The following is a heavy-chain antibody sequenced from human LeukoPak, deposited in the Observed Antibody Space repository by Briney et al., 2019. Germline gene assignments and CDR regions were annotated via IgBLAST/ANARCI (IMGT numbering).Heavy chain of an antibody. D-gene: IGHD3-22*01. J-gene: IGHJ3*02. CDR1: GGTFSNFA. CDR3: AVYYDSSGYVTAVDI. Sequence: ASVKLSCKASGGTFSNFAINWVRQAPGQGLEWMGGIIPIFGTPRYAQNFEGRVTITADESTSTAYMELTSLTSEDTAVYYCAVYYDSSGYVTAVDIWGQGTMVTV. V-gene: IGHV1-69*13. CDR2: IIPIFGTP.